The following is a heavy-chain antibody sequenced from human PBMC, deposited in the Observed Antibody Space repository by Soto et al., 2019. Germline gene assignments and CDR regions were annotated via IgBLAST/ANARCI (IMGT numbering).Heavy chain of an antibody. Sequence: QVQLVQSGPEVRKPGASVKVSCKASGYTFTNYGINWVRQAPGQGLEWMGWVSAYNGEKSYAQKVQDRITMTTDTSTSTADMELRSLRSDDTAVYYCARVSSTPASGDYWGQGTLVTVSS. V-gene: IGHV1-18*01. CDR2: VSAYNGEK. J-gene: IGHJ4*02. CDR3: ARVSSTPASGDY. CDR1: GYTFTNYG. D-gene: IGHD6-6*01.